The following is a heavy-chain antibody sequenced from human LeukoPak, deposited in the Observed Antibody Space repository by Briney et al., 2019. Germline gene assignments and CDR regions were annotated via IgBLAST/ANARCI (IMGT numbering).Heavy chain of an antibody. Sequence: SGTLSLTCAVYGGSFIGYYWSWIRQPPGKGLEWIGEINHSGSTNYNPSLKSRVTIPVDTSKNQSSLKLSSVTAADTAVYYCARVDSGSYGGWVYYYYGMDVWGQGTTVTVSS. CDR2: INHSGST. CDR3: ARVDSGSYGGWVYYYYGMDV. CDR1: GGSFIGYY. D-gene: IGHD1-26*01. J-gene: IGHJ6*02. V-gene: IGHV4-34*01.